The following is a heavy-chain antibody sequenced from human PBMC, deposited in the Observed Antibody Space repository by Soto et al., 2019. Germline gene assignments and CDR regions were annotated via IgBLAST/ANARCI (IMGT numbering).Heavy chain of an antibody. J-gene: IGHJ3*02. CDR1: GFTFTSSA. Sequence: ASVKVSCKASGFTFTSSAVQWVRQARGQRLEWIGWIVVGSGNTNYAQKFQERVTITRDMSTSTAYMELSSLRSEDTAVYYCAADGGEELRSSDAFDIWGQGPMGTAS. D-gene: IGHD1-7*01. V-gene: IGHV1-58*01. CDR2: IVVGSGNT. CDR3: AADGGEELRSSDAFDI.